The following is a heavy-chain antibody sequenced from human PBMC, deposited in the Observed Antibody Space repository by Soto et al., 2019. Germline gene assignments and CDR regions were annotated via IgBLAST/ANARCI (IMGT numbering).Heavy chain of an antibody. CDR2: ISAYNGNT. D-gene: IGHD6-19*01. Sequence: GASVKVSCKASGYTFTSYGISWVRQAPGQGLEWMGWISAYNGNTNYAQKLQGRVTMTTDTSTSTAYMELRSLRSDDTAVYYCAGHSSGWFEDWFDPWGQGTLVTVS. V-gene: IGHV1-18*01. CDR1: GYTFTSYG. J-gene: IGHJ5*02. CDR3: AGHSSGWFEDWFDP.